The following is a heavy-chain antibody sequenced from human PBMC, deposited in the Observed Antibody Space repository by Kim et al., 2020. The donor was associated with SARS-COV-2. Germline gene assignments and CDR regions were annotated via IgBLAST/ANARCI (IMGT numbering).Heavy chain of an antibody. Sequence: SGPTLVNPTQTLTLTCTFSGFSLSTSGMCVSWIRQPPGKALEWLGRIDWDDDKYYSTSLKTRLTISKDTSKNQVVLTMTNMDPVDTATYYCARSLGIAVAVRNYGMDVWGQGTTVTVSS. CDR2: IDWDDDK. J-gene: IGHJ6*02. V-gene: IGHV2-70*11. CDR3: ARSLGIAVAVRNYGMDV. CDR1: GFSLSTSGMC. D-gene: IGHD6-19*01.